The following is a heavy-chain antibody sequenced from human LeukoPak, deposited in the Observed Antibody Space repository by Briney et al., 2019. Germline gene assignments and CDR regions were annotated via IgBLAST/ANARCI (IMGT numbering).Heavy chain of an antibody. V-gene: IGHV4-59*01. J-gene: IGHJ4*02. CDR1: GGSISSYY. CDR3: ARGGRDFWSGNLPYFDY. D-gene: IGHD3-3*01. CDR2: IYYSGST. Sequence: SSETLSLTCTVSGGSISSYYWSGIRQPPGKGLEWVGYIYYSGSTNYNPSLKSRVTISVDTSKNQFSLKLSSVTAADTAVYYCARGGRDFWSGNLPYFDYWGQGTLVTVSS.